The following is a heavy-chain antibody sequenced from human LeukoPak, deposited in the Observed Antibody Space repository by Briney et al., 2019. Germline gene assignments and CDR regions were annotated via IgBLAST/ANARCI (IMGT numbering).Heavy chain of an antibody. CDR1: GFTFCSYS. D-gene: IGHD6-19*01. J-gene: IGHJ6*03. V-gene: IGHV3-48*03. CDR3: ARDRGGVAGLYYYYYMDV. CDR2: ISSNGSTI. Sequence: GGSLRLSCAASGFTFCSYSMTWVRQAPGEGLEWVSYISSNGSTIYYADSVKGRFTISRDNAKNSLYLQMNSLRAEDTAVYYCARDRGGVAGLYYYYYMDVWGKGTTVTISS.